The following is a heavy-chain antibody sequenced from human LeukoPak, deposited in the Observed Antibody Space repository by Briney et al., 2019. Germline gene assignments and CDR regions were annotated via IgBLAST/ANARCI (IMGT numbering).Heavy chain of an antibody. Sequence: GXSXXLSCXASXXTXSSXAXXWVRQAPGKGLEWVSAISGSGGSTYYADSVKGRFTISRDNSKNTLYLQMNSLRAEDTAVYYCAKELGYWGQGTLVTVSS. V-gene: IGHV3-23*01. J-gene: IGHJ4*02. CDR1: XXTXSSXA. CDR3: AKELGY. CDR2: ISGSGGST.